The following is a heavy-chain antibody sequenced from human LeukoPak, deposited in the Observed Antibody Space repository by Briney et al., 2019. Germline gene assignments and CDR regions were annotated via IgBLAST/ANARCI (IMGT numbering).Heavy chain of an antibody. CDR1: GFTFSDYY. Sequence: PGGSLRLSCAASGFTFSDYYMSWIRQAPEKGLEWVSYISSSGSTIYYADSVKGRFTISRDNAKNSLYLQMNSLRAEDTAVYYCARVSTNYDILTGYYTSYFDYWGQGTLDTVSS. CDR3: ARVSTNYDILTGYYTSYFDY. D-gene: IGHD3-9*01. CDR2: ISSSGSTI. J-gene: IGHJ4*02. V-gene: IGHV3-11*01.